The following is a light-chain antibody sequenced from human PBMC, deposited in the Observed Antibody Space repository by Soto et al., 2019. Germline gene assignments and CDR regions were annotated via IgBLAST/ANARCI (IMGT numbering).Light chain of an antibody. V-gene: IGKV1-27*01. CDR1: QGISNY. CDR3: QKYNSAPPST. J-gene: IGKJ2*01. CDR2: AAS. Sequence: DIQMTQSPSSLSASVGDRVTITCRASQGISNYLAWYQQRPGKVPKLLIYAASTLHSGVPSRFSGSGSGTDFTLTINSLQPEDVATYYCQKYNSAPPSTFGQGTKLEIK.